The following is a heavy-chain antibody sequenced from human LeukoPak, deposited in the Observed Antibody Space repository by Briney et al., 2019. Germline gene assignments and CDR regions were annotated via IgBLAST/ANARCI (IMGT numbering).Heavy chain of an antibody. CDR1: GGSISSGGYY. CDR3: ARHVVGYSYGIPFDY. V-gene: IGHV4-30-2*01. Sequence: SETLSLTCTVSGGSISSGGYYWSWIRQPPGKGLEWIGYIYHSGSTYYNPSLKSRVTISVDTSKNQFSLKLSSVTAADTAVYYCARHVVGYSYGIPFDYWGQGTLVTVSS. J-gene: IGHJ4*02. CDR2: IYHSGST. D-gene: IGHD5-18*01.